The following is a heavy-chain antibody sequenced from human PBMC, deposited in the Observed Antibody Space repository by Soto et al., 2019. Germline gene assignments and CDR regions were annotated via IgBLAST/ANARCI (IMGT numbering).Heavy chain of an antibody. V-gene: IGHV4-59*08. CDR1: GGSINSYY. J-gene: IGHJ3*02. D-gene: IGHD2-15*01. CDR2: IYYSGST. Sequence: SETLSLTCTVSGGSINSYYWSWIRQPPGKGLEWIGYIYYSGSTNYNPSLKSRVTISVDTSKNQFSLKLSSVTAADTAVYYCARPDSYCSGGSCYSVAFDIWGQGTMVTVSS. CDR3: ARPDSYCSGGSCYSVAFDI.